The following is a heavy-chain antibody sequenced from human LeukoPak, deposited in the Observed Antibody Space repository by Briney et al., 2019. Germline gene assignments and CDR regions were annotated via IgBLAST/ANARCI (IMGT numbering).Heavy chain of an antibody. CDR2: IYYSGST. V-gene: IGHV4-39*01. CDR3: ARQNYYYGSGSYNWFDP. Sequence: PSETLSLTCTVSGGSISSSSYHWGWIRQPPGKGLEWIGSIYYSGSTYYNPSLKSRVTISVDTSKNQFSLKLSSVTAADTAVYYCARQNYYYGSGSYNWFDPWGQGTLVTVSS. J-gene: IGHJ5*02. CDR1: GGSISSSSYH. D-gene: IGHD3-10*01.